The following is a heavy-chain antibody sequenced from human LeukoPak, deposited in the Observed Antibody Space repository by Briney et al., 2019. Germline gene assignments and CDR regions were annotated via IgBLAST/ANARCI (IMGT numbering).Heavy chain of an antibody. D-gene: IGHD5-24*01. CDR1: GFTFSSYG. V-gene: IGHV3-30*02. CDR3: AKDQNVVLQIRLRTLAY. CDR2: IRYEGSNK. J-gene: IGHJ4*02. Sequence: GRCLRLSCAASGFTFSSYGMHWVRQPPGRGRKWVAFIRYEGSNKYYADSVKGRFTIARVKSKKTLCLQINSHRAERPAVSYCAKDQNVVLQIRLRTLAYWGQGTLVTVSS.